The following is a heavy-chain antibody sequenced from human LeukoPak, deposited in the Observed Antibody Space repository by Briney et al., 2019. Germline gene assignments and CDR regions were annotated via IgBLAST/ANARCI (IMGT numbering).Heavy chain of an antibody. D-gene: IGHD5-12*01. CDR1: GFTFGDYA. Sequence: GGSLRLSCTASGFTFGDYAMSWFRQAPGKGLEWVGFIRSKAYGGTTEYAASVKGRFTISRDDSKSIAYLQMNSLKTEDTAVYYCTRALEGTWMTSDAFDIWGQGTMVTVSS. CDR3: TRALEGTWMTSDAFDI. CDR2: IRSKAYGGTT. J-gene: IGHJ3*02. V-gene: IGHV3-49*03.